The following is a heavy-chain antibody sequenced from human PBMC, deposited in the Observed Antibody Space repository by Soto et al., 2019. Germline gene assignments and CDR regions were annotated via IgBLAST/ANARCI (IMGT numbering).Heavy chain of an antibody. CDR1: GGSISNSNW. Sequence: PSETLSLTCGVFGGSISNSNWWTWVRQPPGKGLEWIGEIYHSESTNYNSSLMSRVTISLDKVNNQFSLKLTSVTAADTAVYYCAHRPIVGAAIWGQGTLVTVSS. CDR3: AHRPIVGAAI. V-gene: IGHV4-4*02. J-gene: IGHJ4*02. D-gene: IGHD1-26*01. CDR2: IYHSEST.